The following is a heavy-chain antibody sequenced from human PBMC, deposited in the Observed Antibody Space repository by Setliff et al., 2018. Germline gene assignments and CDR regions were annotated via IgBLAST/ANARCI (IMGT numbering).Heavy chain of an antibody. D-gene: IGHD2-8*01. Sequence: GSLRLSCAASGFTFSSYEMNWVRQAPGKGLEWIGSIYYSGSTYYNPSLKGRVTISMDTSKNQFSLKLTSVTAADTAVYYCARDRQYCTSLSCLNSYFYYYAMDFWGQGTTVTVSS. V-gene: IGHV4-39*07. CDR2: IYYSGST. CDR1: GFTFSSYE. J-gene: IGHJ6*02. CDR3: ARDRQYCTSLSCLNSYFYYYAMDF.